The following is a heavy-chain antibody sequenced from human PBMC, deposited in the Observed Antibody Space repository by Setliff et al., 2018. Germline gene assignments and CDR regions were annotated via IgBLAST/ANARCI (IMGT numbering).Heavy chain of an antibody. Sequence: SETLSLTCKVSGDSMNSGVYYWAWIRQPPGKGLEWIGRIYSGGTTYYNSSLKSRVTISVDTSKSQFSLRLNSVTAADTAVYYCARTGTYRYFDYCGRGTLVTVSS. CDR2: IYSGGTT. J-gene: IGHJ4*02. CDR3: ARTGTYRYFDY. CDR1: GDSMNSGVYY. V-gene: IGHV4-39*01. D-gene: IGHD1-1*01.